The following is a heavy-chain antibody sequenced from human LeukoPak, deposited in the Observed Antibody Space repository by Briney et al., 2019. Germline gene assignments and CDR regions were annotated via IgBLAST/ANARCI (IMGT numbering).Heavy chain of an antibody. V-gene: IGHV4-39*07. CDR1: GGSVGSDTYS. D-gene: IGHD4-23*01. CDR2: IYHSGTS. J-gene: IGHJ4*02. Sequence: SETLSLTCAVSGGSVGSDTYSWSWIRQPPGKGLEWVGTIYHSGTSYYNPSLKSRLTISVDTSKNQFSLKLSSVTAADTAAYYCARDIDYGGNSAFDYWGLGIVVTVSS. CDR3: ARDIDYGGNSAFDY.